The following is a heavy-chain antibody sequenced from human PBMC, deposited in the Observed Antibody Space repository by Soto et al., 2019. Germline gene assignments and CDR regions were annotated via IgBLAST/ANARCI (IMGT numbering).Heavy chain of an antibody. CDR1: GFTVSSNY. V-gene: IGHV3-13*01. CDR3: ARGTYYYDSSGYYAY. J-gene: IGHJ4*01. Sequence: GGSLRLSCAASGFTVSSNYMSWVRQAPGKGLEWVSAIGTAGDTYYPGSVKGRFTISRENAKNSLYLQMNSLRAEDTAVYYCARGTYYYDSSGYYAYWGQGTLVTVSS. D-gene: IGHD3-22*01. CDR2: IGTAGDT.